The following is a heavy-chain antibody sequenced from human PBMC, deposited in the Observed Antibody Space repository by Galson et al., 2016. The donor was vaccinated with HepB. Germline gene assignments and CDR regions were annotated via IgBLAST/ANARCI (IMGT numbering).Heavy chain of an antibody. CDR2: ISIDGNNK. CDR3: ARGKTGTTWD. CDR1: GFTFYTFA. D-gene: IGHD1-7*01. V-gene: IGHV3-30-3*01. Sequence: SLRLSCAASGFTFYTFAMHWVRQSPGKGPECVAVISIDGNNKYYADSVRGRFSISRDNPRNTLSRQWNSLTAEDTAVYYCARGKTGTTWDWGQGSLVTVPP. J-gene: IGHJ4*02.